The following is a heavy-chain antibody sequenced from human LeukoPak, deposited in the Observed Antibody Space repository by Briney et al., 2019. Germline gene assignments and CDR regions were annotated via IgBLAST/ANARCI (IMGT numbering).Heavy chain of an antibody. D-gene: IGHD5-18*01. J-gene: IGHJ4*02. Sequence: GGSLRLSCAASGFTFSNYVMGWVRQDPGKGLQWVSIINGSGSFTSYADSVKGRFTISRDNSKNTLYLQMSSLRVEDTAVYYCAREDTALVIAYWGQGTLVTVSS. CDR3: AREDTALVIAY. CDR1: GFTFSNYV. CDR2: INGSGSFT. V-gene: IGHV3-23*01.